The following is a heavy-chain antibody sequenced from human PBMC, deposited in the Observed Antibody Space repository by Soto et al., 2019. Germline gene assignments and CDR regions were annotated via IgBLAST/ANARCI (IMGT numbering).Heavy chain of an antibody. CDR3: AREPDTYDAFDI. D-gene: IGHD5-18*01. Sequence: QVSCEASGGAISRYASSWVRQAPGQGLEWMGGIIPIFGTANYAQKFQGRVTITADESTSTAYMELSSLRSEDTAVYYCAREPDTYDAFDIWGQGTMVTVS. J-gene: IGHJ3*02. CDR2: IIPIFGTA. CDR1: GGAISRYA. V-gene: IGHV1-69*01.